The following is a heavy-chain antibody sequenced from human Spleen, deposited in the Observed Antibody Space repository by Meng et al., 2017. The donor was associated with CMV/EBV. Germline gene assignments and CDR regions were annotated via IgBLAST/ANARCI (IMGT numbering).Heavy chain of an antibody. CDR3: ARVDCSGSSCYSAEDF. CDR1: GFTFSSYS. D-gene: IGHD2-15*01. Sequence: GGSLRLSCAASGFTFSSYSMKWVRQAPGKGLEWVSFISSTSSHIYYADSVKDRFTTSRDNAKNSLYLQMNSLRAEDTAVYYCARVDCSGSSCYSAEDFWGQGTLVTVSS. J-gene: IGHJ4*02. CDR2: ISSTSSHI. V-gene: IGHV3-21*01.